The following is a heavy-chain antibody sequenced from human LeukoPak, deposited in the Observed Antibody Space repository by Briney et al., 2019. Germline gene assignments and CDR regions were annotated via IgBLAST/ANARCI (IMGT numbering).Heavy chain of an antibody. V-gene: IGHV3-23*01. CDR3: AKGWGAVAGTFYFDY. J-gene: IGHJ4*02. CDR2: ISGRGGST. CDR1: GFTFSSYA. Sequence: GGSLRLSCAASGFTFSSYAMSWVRQAPGKGLEWVSAISGRGGSTYYADSMKGRFTISRDNSKNTLYLQMSSLRAEDTAVYYCAKGWGAVAGTFYFDYWGQGTLVTVSS. D-gene: IGHD6-19*01.